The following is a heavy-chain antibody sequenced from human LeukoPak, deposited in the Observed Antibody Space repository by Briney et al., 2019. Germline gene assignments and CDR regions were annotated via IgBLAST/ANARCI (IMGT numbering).Heavy chain of an antibody. CDR3: ARDLRRKSGSYGDY. V-gene: IGHV1-69*13. CDR2: IIPIFGTA. J-gene: IGHJ4*02. Sequence: SVKVSCKASGGTFSSYAISWVRQAPGQGLEWMGGIIPIFGTANYAQKFQGRVTITADESTSTAYMELSSLRSEDTAVYYCARDLRRKSGSYGDYWGQGTLVTVSS. D-gene: IGHD1-26*01. CDR1: GGTFSSYA.